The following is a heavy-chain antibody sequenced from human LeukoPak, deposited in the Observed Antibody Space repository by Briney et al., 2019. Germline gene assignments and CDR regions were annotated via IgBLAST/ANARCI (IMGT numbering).Heavy chain of an antibody. D-gene: IGHD6-19*01. V-gene: IGHV4-39*07. Sequence: SETLSLTCTVSGVSITSATTFYWAWGRQPPGKGLEWIGDIYNSGSTYYNPSLKSRVTISVDTSKNQFSLKLSSVTAADTAVYYCARVKSYSSGWPLVGAFDIWGQGTMVTVSS. CDR2: IYNSGST. CDR1: GVSITSATTFY. J-gene: IGHJ3*02. CDR3: ARVKSYSSGWPLVGAFDI.